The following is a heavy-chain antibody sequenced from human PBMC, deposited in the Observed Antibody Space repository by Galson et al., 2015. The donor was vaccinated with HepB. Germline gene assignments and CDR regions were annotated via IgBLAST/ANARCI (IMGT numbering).Heavy chain of an antibody. Sequence: SLRLSCAASGFTFSSYGIHWVRQAPGKGLEWVAVISTDDSNKYYADSVKGRFTISRDNSRNTLYLQMNSLRAEDTAVYYCAKLLVSDHTTFGRDNDYWGQGTLVTVSS. CDR3: AKLLVSDHTTFGRDNDY. J-gene: IGHJ4*02. D-gene: IGHD3-3*01. CDR1: GFTFSSYG. CDR2: ISTDDSNK. V-gene: IGHV3-30*18.